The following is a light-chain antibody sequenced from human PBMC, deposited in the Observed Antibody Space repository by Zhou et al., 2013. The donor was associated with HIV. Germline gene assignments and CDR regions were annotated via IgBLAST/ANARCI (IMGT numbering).Light chain of an antibody. V-gene: IGKV1-5*03. CDR3: QQYNNYLWT. CDR2: KAS. CDR1: QSINSW. J-gene: IGKJ1*01. Sequence: DIQMTQSPSTLSASVGDRVTITCRASQSINSWLAWYQQKPGKAPKLLIYKASSLESGVPSRFSGSGSGTEFTLTISSLQSDDFATYYCQQYNNYLWTFGQGTKVEIK.